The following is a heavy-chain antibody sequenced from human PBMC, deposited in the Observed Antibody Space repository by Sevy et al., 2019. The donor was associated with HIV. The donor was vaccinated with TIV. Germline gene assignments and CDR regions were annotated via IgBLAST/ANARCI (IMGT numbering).Heavy chain of an antibody. CDR3: ARDRYYDASGYYYYYYGMDV. CDR1: GLSVSDNY. J-gene: IGHJ6*02. CDR2: IYSDGRI. D-gene: IGHD3-22*01. Sequence: GPLRLSCAASGLSVSDNYMNWVRQAPGKGLELVSVIYSDGRIYYPDSVKGRFSISRDNSKNTLYLHMKSLRPEDTAVYYCARDRYYDASGYYYYYYGMDVWGQGTTVTVSS. V-gene: IGHV3-66*01.